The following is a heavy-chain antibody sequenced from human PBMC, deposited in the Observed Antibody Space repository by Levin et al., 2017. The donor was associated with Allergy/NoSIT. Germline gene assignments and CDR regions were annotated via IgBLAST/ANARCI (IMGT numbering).Heavy chain of an antibody. CDR2: IHTATTT. J-gene: IGHJ4*02. V-gene: IGHV3-66*02. CDR1: GFTVSSYD. CDR3: ARDLYGAQAF. Sequence: GESLKISCAASGFTVSSYDMSWVRQAPGKGLEWVSIIHTATTTFYADSVKGRFTISRDNSKNTLFLQMNNLKPEDTAVYYCARDLYGAQAFWGQGALVTVSS. D-gene: IGHD4-17*01.